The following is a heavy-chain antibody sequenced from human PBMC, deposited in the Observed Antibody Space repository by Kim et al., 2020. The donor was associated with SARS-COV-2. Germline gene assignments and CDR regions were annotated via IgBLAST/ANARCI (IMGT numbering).Heavy chain of an antibody. CDR3: ATLTWFGEGRS. CDR1: GFTFSTYD. Sequence: GGSLRLSCAASGFTFSTYDMSWVRQAPGKGLEWVSGIGASGGDTYYADSVKGRFTISRDNSKYTLFLQMNTLRAEDTAVYYCATLTWFGEGRSWGQGTLV. D-gene: IGHD3-10*01. V-gene: IGHV3-23*01. J-gene: IGHJ4*02. CDR2: IGASGGDT.